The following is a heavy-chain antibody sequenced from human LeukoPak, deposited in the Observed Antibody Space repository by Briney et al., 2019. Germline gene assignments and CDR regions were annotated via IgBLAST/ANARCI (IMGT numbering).Heavy chain of an antibody. V-gene: IGHV4-4*02. CDR2: IYYSGST. D-gene: IGHD3-10*01. CDR1: GGSISSSNW. J-gene: IGHJ5*02. CDR3: ARDSGTTGEVKFDP. Sequence: SETLSLTCAVSGGSISSSNWWSWVRQPPGKGLEWIGSIYYSGSTYYNPSLKSRVTIFVDTSKNQVSLRLSSVTAADTAVYYCARDSGTTGEVKFDPWGQGSLVTVSS.